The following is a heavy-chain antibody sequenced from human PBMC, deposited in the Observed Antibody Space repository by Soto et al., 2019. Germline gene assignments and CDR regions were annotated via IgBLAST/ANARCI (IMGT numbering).Heavy chain of an antibody. Sequence: PSETLSLTCAVYGGSFSGYYWTWIRQPPGTGLEWIGEINHSGSTNYNPSLKSRVAISVDTSKNQFSLKLTSVTAADTAVYYCARDKITGLFDYWGQGTLVTVSS. CDR3: ARDKITGLFDY. V-gene: IGHV4-34*01. D-gene: IGHD2-8*02. CDR1: GGSFSGYY. J-gene: IGHJ4*02. CDR2: INHSGST.